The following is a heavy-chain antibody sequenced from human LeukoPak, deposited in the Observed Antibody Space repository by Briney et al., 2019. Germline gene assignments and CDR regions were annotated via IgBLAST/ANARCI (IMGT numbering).Heavy chain of an antibody. CDR1: GYTFTSYG. Sequence: ASVKVSCKASGYTFTSYGISWVRQAPGQGLEWMGWISAYNGNTNYAQKLQGRVTMTTDTSTSTAYMELRSLRSDGTAVYYCARDPQYYYGSGRNPNAFDIWGQGTMVTVSS. J-gene: IGHJ3*02. CDR2: ISAYNGNT. V-gene: IGHV1-18*01. D-gene: IGHD3-10*01. CDR3: ARDPQYYYGSGRNPNAFDI.